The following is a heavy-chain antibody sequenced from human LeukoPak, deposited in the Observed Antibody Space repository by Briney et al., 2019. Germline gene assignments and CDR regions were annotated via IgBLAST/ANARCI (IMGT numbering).Heavy chain of an antibody. V-gene: IGHV4-30-4*01. CDR3: AVNGAARPWFDP. J-gene: IGHJ5*02. CDR2: IHDSGST. CDR1: GASISSGDYH. Sequence: PSQTLSLTCTVSGASISSGDYHWNWIRQPPGKGLEWIGFIHDSGSTYYNPSLKSRVTISVDRSKNQFSLKLSSVTAADTAVYYCAVNGAARPWFDPWGQGTLVTVSS. D-gene: IGHD2-21*01.